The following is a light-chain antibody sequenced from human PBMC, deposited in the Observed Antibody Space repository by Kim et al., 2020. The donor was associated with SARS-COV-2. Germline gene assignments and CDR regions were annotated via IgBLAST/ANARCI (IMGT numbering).Light chain of an antibody. V-gene: IGKV1-5*03. Sequence: DIQMTQSPSTPSASVGDRVTITCRASQSVGDLLAWYQQKPGKAPKVLIYKASSLESGVPSRFSGSGSGTEFTLSISSLQPDDFATYYCQQYNSYNTFGQGTKLEI. J-gene: IGKJ2*01. CDR2: KAS. CDR3: QQYNSYNT. CDR1: QSVGDL.